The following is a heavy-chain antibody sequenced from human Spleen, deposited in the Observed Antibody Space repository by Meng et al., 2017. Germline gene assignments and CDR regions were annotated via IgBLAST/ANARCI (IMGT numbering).Heavy chain of an antibody. D-gene: IGHD3-10*01. J-gene: IGHJ3*02. CDR3: ARAPTTRGTFDI. Sequence: GGSLRLSCAASGFTFSTYSMNWVRQAPGKGLEWVSSITSSSSYIYYADSVKGRFIISRDNAKNSLYLQMNSLRADDTAVYYCARAPTTRGTFDIWGQGTMVTVS. CDR1: GFTFSTYS. V-gene: IGHV3-21*01. CDR2: ITSSSSYI.